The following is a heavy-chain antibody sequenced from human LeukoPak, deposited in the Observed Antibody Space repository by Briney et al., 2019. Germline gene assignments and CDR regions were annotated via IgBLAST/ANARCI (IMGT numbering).Heavy chain of an antibody. CDR2: ISAYNGNT. CDR1: RYIFTSYG. J-gene: IGHJ4*02. D-gene: IGHD5-18*01. Sequence: ASVNVSCKASRYIFTSYGIRWVRQAAGQGLEGMGWISAYNGNTNYAQKLQGRVTMTTDTSTSTAYMELRSLRSDDTAVYYCARHSYGDLGAFDYWGQGPLVTVSS. V-gene: IGHV1-18*01. CDR3: ARHSYGDLGAFDY.